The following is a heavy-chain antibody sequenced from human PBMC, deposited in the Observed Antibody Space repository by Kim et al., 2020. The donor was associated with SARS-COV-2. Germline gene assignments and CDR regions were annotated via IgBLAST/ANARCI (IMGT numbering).Heavy chain of an antibody. Sequence: SETLSLTCSVSGGYINTSHYYWAWIRQPPGKGLEWIGTIYHRGSTYYNPSLKRRVTISVDTSRNQFSLKLASVTAADPAVYYCARRTEAGGYFDFWGQGSPVTVAS. CDR2: IYHRGST. J-gene: IGHJ4*02. CDR3: ARRTEAGGYFDF. D-gene: IGHD3-16*01. CDR1: GGYINTSHYY. V-gene: IGHV4-39*01.